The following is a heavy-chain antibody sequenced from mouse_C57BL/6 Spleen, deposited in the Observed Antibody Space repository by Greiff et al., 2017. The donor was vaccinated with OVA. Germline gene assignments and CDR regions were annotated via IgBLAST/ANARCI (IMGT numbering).Heavy chain of an antibody. CDR2: ISYDGSN. V-gene: IGHV3-6*01. CDR3: ARDEAAQAYYAMDY. Sequence: EVQLQESGPGLVKPSQSLSLTCSVTGYSITSGYYWYWIRQFPGNKLEWMGYISYDGSNNYNPSLKNRIPITRDTSKNQFFLKLNSVTTEDTATYYCARDEAAQAYYAMDYWGQGTSVTVSS. CDR1: GYSITSGYY. J-gene: IGHJ4*01. D-gene: IGHD3-2*02.